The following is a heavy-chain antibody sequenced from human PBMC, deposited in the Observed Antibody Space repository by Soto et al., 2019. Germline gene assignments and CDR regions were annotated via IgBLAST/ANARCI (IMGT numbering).Heavy chain of an antibody. Sequence: QVQLVESGGGVVQPGRSLRLSCAASGFTFSSYALHWVRLAPGKGLEWVAVMSYDGSNEYADSVKGRFTISRDNFKNTLYLQMSSLRTDDTAVYYCARDPTSPEYRYSGRFRDNTFDSWGQGTLVTVSS. J-gene: IGHJ5*01. D-gene: IGHD1-26*01. CDR1: GFTFSSYA. CDR2: MSYDGSNE. V-gene: IGHV3-30-3*01. CDR3: ARDPTSPEYRYSGRFRDNTFDS.